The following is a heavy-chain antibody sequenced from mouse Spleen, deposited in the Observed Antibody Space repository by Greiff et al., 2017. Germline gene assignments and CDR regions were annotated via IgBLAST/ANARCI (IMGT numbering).Heavy chain of an antibody. D-gene: IGHD1-1*01. CDR2: ISYDGSN. CDR1: GYSITSGYY. V-gene: IGHV3-6*01. J-gene: IGHJ4*01. Sequence: EVQLQESGPGLVKPSQSLSLTCSVTGYSITSGYYWNWIRQGPGNKLEWMGYISYDGSNNYNPSLKNRISITRDTSKNQFFLKLNSVTTEDTATYYCARGSSYYAMDYWGQGTSVTVSS. CDR3: ARGSSYYAMDY.